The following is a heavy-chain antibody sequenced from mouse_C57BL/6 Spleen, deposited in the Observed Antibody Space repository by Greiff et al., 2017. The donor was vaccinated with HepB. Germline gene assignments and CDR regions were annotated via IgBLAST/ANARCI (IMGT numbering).Heavy chain of an antibody. D-gene: IGHD2-4*01. CDR1: GFTFSNYW. Sequence: EVKLEESGGGLVQPGGSMKLSCVASGFTFSNYWMNWVRQSPEKGLEWVAQIRLKSDNYATHYAESVKGRFTISRDDSKSSVYLQMNNLRAEDTGIYYCTDYDYAFDYWGQGTTLTVSS. CDR3: TDYDYAFDY. J-gene: IGHJ2*01. V-gene: IGHV6-3*01. CDR2: IRLKSDNYAT.